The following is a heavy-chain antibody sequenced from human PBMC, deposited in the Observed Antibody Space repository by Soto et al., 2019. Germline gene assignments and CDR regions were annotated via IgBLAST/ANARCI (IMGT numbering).Heavy chain of an antibody. V-gene: IGHV3-48*02. CDR1: GFTFSSYS. CDR3: AVGGGDCYP. J-gene: IGHJ4*02. D-gene: IGHD2-21*02. CDR2: ISSSSSTI. Sequence: EVQLVESGGGLVQPGGSLRLSCAASGFTFSSYSMNWVRQAPGKGLEWVSYISSSSSTIYYADSVKGRFTISRDNAKNSLDLQMNSLGDEDTAVYYCAVGGGDCYPWGQGTLVTVSS.